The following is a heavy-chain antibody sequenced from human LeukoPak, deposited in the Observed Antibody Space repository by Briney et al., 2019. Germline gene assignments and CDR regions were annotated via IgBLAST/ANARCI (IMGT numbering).Heavy chain of an antibody. CDR2: ISSTGDRI. CDR1: GFTFSDYY. Sequence: KPGGSLRGSCAATGFTFSDYYMTWIRQAPGKGLECVSYISSTGDRIYYADSVRGRFTISRDNAKNSLSLQMDSLRAEDTAIYYCARVYDFWSGYYLDYWGQGALVTVSS. D-gene: IGHD3-3*01. J-gene: IGHJ4*02. V-gene: IGHV3-11*04. CDR3: ARVYDFWSGYYLDY.